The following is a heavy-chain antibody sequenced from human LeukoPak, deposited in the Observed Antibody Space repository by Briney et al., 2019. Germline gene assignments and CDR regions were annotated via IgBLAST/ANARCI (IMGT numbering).Heavy chain of an antibody. CDR2: TRNKANNYNT. J-gene: IGHJ4*02. Sequence: GGSLRLSCAASGFTFSDHSMDWVRQAPGEGLEWVGGTRNKANNYNTEYAASVKGRFTISRYDSKNSLYLQMNSLKTEDTAVYYCTRRSYSSGWYTDYWGQGTLVTVSS. CDR3: TRRSYSSGWYTDY. CDR1: GFTFSDHS. D-gene: IGHD6-19*01. V-gene: IGHV3-72*01.